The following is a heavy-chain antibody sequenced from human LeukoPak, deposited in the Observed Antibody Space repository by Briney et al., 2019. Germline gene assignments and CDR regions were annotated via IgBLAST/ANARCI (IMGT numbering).Heavy chain of an antibody. CDR2: IYTSGST. J-gene: IGHJ5*01. V-gene: IGHV4-61*02. D-gene: IGHD3-10*01. CDR3: ARRPRGVIIKTWFDS. Sequence: SETLSLTCTVSGYSTSSGYFWGWIRQPAGKGLEWIGRIYTSGSTNYNPSLKSRVTISVDTSKNQFSLKLSSVTAADTAVYYCARRPRGVIIKTWFDSWGQGTLVTVSS. CDR1: GYSTSSGYF.